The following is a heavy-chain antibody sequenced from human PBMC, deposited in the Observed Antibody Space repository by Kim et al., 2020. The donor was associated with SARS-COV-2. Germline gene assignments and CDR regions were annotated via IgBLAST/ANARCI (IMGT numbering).Heavy chain of an antibody. Sequence: GGSLRLSCAASGFTFSSYAMSWVRQAPGKGLEWVSAISGSGGSTYYADSVKGRFTISRDNSKNTRYLQMNSLRAEDTAVYYCAKDFLAAAGIYYFDYWGQGTLVTVSS. J-gene: IGHJ4*02. CDR3: AKDFLAAAGIYYFDY. CDR1: GFTFSSYA. V-gene: IGHV3-23*01. D-gene: IGHD6-13*01. CDR2: ISGSGGST.